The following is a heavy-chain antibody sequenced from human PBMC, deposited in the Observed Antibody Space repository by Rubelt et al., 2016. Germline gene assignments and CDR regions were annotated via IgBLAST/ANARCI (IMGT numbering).Heavy chain of an antibody. CDR3: DRSGRVGGTAAAY. V-gene: IGHV1-46*03. Sequence: QVQLVQSGAEVKKSGASVKVTCKTSGYTFTSYYIQWVRQAPGQGLEWVGIINPVGGSTNYKKRFQGRVTVTRDTTQSTVSMGWGGRTSEDEAVCYCDRSGRVGGTAAAYWGQGTLVTVSS. CDR2: INPVGGST. CDR1: GYTFTSYY. D-gene: IGHD1-26*01. J-gene: IGHJ4*02.